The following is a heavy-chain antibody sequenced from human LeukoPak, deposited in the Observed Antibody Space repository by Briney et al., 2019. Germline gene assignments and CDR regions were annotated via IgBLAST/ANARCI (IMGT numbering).Heavy chain of an antibody. D-gene: IGHD6-6*01. CDR2: ISSSGSTI. V-gene: IGHV3-48*03. CDR1: GFTFSSYA. CDR3: ARLGSSTQYYYYYYMDV. Sequence: GGSLRLSCAASGFTFSSYAMSWVRQAPGKGLEWVSYISSSGSTIYYADSVKGRFTISRDNAKNSLYLQMNSLRAEDTAVYYCARLGSSTQYYYYYYMDVWGKGTTVTVSS. J-gene: IGHJ6*03.